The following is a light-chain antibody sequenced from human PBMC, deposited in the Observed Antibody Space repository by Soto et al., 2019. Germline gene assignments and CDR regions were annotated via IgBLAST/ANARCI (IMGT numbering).Light chain of an antibody. CDR1: SSDVGSYNL. CDR3: CSYAAGSTYV. CDR2: EGS. J-gene: IGLJ1*01. V-gene: IGLV2-23*01. Sequence: QSALTQPASVSGSPGQSITISCTGTSSDVGSYNLVSWYQQHPGKAPKLMIYEGSKRPSGVSNRFSGSKSGNTASLTISGLQAEDEADYYYCSYAAGSTYVFGTGTKLTVL.